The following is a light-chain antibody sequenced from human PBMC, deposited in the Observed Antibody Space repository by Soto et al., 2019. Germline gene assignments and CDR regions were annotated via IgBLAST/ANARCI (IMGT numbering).Light chain of an antibody. J-gene: IGKJ2*01. CDR1: QSVSSNF. CDR2: NAS. V-gene: IGKV3-20*01. Sequence: EIVLTQSPGTLSLSPGERATLFCRASQSVSSNFLAWYQQKPGQAPRLLIYNASRRAAGIPDRFSGSGSVTDFTLTISRLEPEDFAVYYCQQYSTSSPRYTFGQGTKLEIK. CDR3: QQYSTSSPRYT.